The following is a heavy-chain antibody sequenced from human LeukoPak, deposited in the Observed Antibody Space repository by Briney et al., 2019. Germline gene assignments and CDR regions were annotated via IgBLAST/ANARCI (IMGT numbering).Heavy chain of an antibody. CDR3: ARDGRLRLNYYYYYGMDV. V-gene: IGHV1-69*04. Sequence: ASVKGSCKASGGTFSSYAISWVRQAPGQGLEWMGRIIPIFGIANYAQKFRGRVTITADKSTSTAYMELSSLRFEDTAVYYCARDGRLRLNYYYYYGMDVWGQGTTVTVSS. CDR1: GGTFSSYA. J-gene: IGHJ6*02. CDR2: IIPIFGIA. D-gene: IGHD5-12*01.